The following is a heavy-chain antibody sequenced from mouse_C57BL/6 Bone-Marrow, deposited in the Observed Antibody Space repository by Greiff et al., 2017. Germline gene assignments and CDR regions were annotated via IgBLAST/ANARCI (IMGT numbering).Heavy chain of an antibody. V-gene: IGHV5-17*01. Sequence: EVQLQQSGGGLVKPGGSLKLSCAASGFTFSDYGMHWVRQAPEKGLEWVSYISSGSSTIYYADTVKGRFTISRDNAKITLFLQMTSLRSEDTDMYYCARPFFDYWGQGTTLTVSS. J-gene: IGHJ2*01. CDR3: ARPFFDY. CDR2: ISSGSSTI. CDR1: GFTFSDYG.